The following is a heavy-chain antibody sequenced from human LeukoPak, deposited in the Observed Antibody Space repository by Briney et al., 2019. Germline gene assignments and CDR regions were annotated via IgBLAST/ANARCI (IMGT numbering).Heavy chain of an antibody. Sequence: VASVKVSCKASGYTFTGYYMHWVRQAPGQGLEWMGWINPNSGGTNYAQKFQGRVTMTRDTSISTAYMELSRLRSDDTAVYYCANLVAVAGTGAFDVWGQGTMVTVSS. J-gene: IGHJ3*01. CDR1: GYTFTGYY. CDR2: INPNSGGT. V-gene: IGHV1-2*02. CDR3: ANLVAVAGTGAFDV. D-gene: IGHD6-19*01.